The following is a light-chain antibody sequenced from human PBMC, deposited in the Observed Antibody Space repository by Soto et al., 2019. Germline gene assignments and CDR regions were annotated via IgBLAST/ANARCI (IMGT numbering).Light chain of an antibody. CDR3: QQSYSVPYT. V-gene: IGKV1-39*01. CDR1: QSISSY. CDR2: AAS. J-gene: IGKJ2*01. Sequence: DIQMTQSPSSLSTSVGDRVTITCRASQSISSYLNWYQQKPGNAPKLLISAASSLQSGVPSRFSGDGSGTDFTLTISSLQPEDFATYYCQQSYSVPYTFGQGTKLEIK.